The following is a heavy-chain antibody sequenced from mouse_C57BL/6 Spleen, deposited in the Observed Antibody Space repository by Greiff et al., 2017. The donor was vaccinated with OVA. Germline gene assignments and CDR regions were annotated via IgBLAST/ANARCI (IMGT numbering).Heavy chain of an antibody. J-gene: IGHJ4*01. CDR1: GYAFSSSW. D-gene: IGHD2-2*01. V-gene: IGHV1-82*01. CDR2: IYPGDGDT. Sequence: VQLQQSGPELVKPGASVKISCKASGYAFSSSWMNWVKQRPGKGLEWIGRIYPGDGDTNYNGKFKGKATLTADKSSSTAYMQLSSLTSEDAAVYVWASDDGYDGVMDYWGQGTSVTVSS. CDR3: ASDDGYDGVMDY.